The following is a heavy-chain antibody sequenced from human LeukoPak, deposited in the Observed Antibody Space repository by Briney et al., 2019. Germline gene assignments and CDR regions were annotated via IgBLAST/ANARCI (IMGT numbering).Heavy chain of an antibody. D-gene: IGHD6-13*01. J-gene: IGHJ5*02. CDR2: ISSSSSTI. CDR3: ARARSWYANWFDP. V-gene: IGHV3-48*02. CDR1: GFTFSSFS. Sequence: PGGSLRLSCAASGFTFSSFSMNWVRQAPGKGLEWVSYISSSSSTIYYADSVKGRFTISRDNAKNSLYLQMNSLRDEDTAVYYCARARSWYANWFDPWGQGTLVTVSS.